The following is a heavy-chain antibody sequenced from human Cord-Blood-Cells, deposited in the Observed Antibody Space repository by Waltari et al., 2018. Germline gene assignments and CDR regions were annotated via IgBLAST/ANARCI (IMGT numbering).Heavy chain of an antibody. D-gene: IGHD5-12*01. CDR1: GFTVSSNY. CDR2: IYSGGST. CDR3: ARGYSGYDDAFDI. Sequence: EVQLVETGGGLIQPGGSLRLSCAASGFTVSSNYMSWVRQAPGKGLEWVSVIYSGGSTYYADSVKGRFTISRDNSKNTLYLQMNSLRAEDTAVYYCARGYSGYDDAFDIWGQGTMVTVSS. V-gene: IGHV3-53*02. J-gene: IGHJ3*02.